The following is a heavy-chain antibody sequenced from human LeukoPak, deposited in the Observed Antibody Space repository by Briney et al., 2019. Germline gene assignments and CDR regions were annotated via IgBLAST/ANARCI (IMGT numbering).Heavy chain of an antibody. CDR1: GFTFSSYS. D-gene: IGHD6-13*01. V-gene: IGHV3-48*04. CDR2: ISSSSSTI. J-gene: IGHJ6*03. Sequence: GGSLRLSCAASGFTFSSYSMNWVRQAPGKGLEWVSYISSSSSTIYYADSVKGRFTISRDNAKNSLYLQMNSLRAEDTAVYYCARDKRGSSSWENYYYYYMDVWGKGTTVTISS. CDR3: ARDKRGSSSWENYYYYYMDV.